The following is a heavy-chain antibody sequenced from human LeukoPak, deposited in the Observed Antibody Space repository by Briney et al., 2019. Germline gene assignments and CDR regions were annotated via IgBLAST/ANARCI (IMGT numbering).Heavy chain of an antibody. CDR3: AKDDYSSSWYFDY. CDR1: GFTFSSYA. Sequence: GGSLRLSCAASGFTFSSYAMSWVRQAPGKGLEWVSTTSGSGDSTYYADSVKGRFTISRDNSKNTLFLQMNSLRAEDTAIYYCAKDDYSSSWYFDYWGQGTLVTVSS. CDR2: TSGSGDST. J-gene: IGHJ4*02. D-gene: IGHD6-13*01. V-gene: IGHV3-23*01.